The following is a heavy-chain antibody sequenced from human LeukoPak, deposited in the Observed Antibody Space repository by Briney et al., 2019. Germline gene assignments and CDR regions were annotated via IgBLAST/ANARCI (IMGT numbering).Heavy chain of an antibody. D-gene: IGHD6-19*01. V-gene: IGHV4-39*01. Sequence: SETLSLTCTVSGGSISSRSYYWGWIRQPPGKGLEWIGNIYHTGNSYYNPSLKSRVTISIDTSKNQFSLKLSSVTAADTAVYYCARRAYGSGWYYHLDYWGQGTLVAVSS. J-gene: IGHJ4*02. CDR3: ARRAYGSGWYYHLDY. CDR1: GGSISSRSYY. CDR2: IYHTGNS.